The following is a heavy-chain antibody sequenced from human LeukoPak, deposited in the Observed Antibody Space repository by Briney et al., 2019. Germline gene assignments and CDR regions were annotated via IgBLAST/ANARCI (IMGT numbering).Heavy chain of an antibody. J-gene: IGHJ4*02. CDR2: INTGGNDI. Sequence: GGSLRLSCAASGFTFSAYWMHWVRQAPGKGLVWLSRINTGGNDITYADSVKGRFTISRDNAKNTLYLQMNSLTVEDTAVYFCTRSLVVGGTRPNDYWRQGTLVTVAS. D-gene: IGHD2-15*01. V-gene: IGHV3-74*03. CDR1: GFTFSAYW. CDR3: TRSLVVGGTRPNDY.